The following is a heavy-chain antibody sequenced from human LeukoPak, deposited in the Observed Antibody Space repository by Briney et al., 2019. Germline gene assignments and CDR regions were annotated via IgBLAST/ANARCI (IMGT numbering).Heavy chain of an antibody. V-gene: IGHV3-30*02. CDR3: AKSAAPGRAPQRSFDY. CDR2: IRYDGSTK. D-gene: IGHD6-13*01. CDR1: GFFFNNYD. Sequence: GGSLRLPCAASGFFFNNYDMHWVRQAPGKGLEWVTFIRYDGSTKYYADSVKGRFTFSRDNSNNTLYLQMNSLKDEDTAVYYCAKSAAPGRAPQRSFDYWGQGTLVTVSS. J-gene: IGHJ4*02.